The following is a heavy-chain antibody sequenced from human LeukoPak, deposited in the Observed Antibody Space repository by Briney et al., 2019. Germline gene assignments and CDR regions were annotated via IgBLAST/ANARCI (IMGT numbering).Heavy chain of an antibody. CDR2: ISSSGSII. V-gene: IGHV3-48*03. CDR1: GFTFSSYE. D-gene: IGHD6-19*01. Sequence: GGSLRLSCAASGFTFSSYEMNWVRQAPGKGLEWVSYISSSGSIIYYADSVKGRFSISRDSAKNSLYLQMNSLRAEDTAIYYCARDLGSYSSGWYMGFDYWGQGTLVTVSS. J-gene: IGHJ4*02. CDR3: ARDLGSYSSGWYMGFDY.